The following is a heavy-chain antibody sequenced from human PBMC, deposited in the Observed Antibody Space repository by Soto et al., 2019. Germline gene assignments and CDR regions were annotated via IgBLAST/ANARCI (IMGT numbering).Heavy chain of an antibody. CDR2: IFSNDEK. CDR1: GFSLSNARMG. D-gene: IGHD6-13*01. J-gene: IGHJ4*02. Sequence: QVTLKESGPVLVKPTETLTLTCTVSGFSLSNARMGVSWIRQPPGKALEWLAHIFSNDEKYYSTSLKSRLTISKDTSKSQVVLTMTNIDPVDTATYYCARSRYSSSWYVDYWGQGTLVTVSS. V-gene: IGHV2-26*01. CDR3: ARSRYSSSWYVDY.